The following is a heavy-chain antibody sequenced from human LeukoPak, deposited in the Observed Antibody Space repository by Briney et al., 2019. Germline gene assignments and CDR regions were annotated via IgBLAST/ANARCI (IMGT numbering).Heavy chain of an antibody. Sequence: PSDTLSLTCTVSGGSISSYYWSWIRQPAGKGREWIGRIYTSGSTNYNPSLKSRVTMSVDTSKNQFSLKLSSVTAADTAVYYCASLHCSSTSCYNNWFDPWGQGTLVTVSS. CDR2: IYTSGST. J-gene: IGHJ5*02. V-gene: IGHV4-4*07. D-gene: IGHD2-2*02. CDR3: ASLHCSSTSCYNNWFDP. CDR1: GGSISSYY.